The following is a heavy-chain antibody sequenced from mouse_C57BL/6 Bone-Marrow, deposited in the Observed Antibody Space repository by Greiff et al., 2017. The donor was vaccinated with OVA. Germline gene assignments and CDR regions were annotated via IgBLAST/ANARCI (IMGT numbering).Heavy chain of an antibody. CDR2: IDPENGDA. CDR3: TTSDTDWYFDV. Sequence: EVQLQQSGAELVRPGASVKLSCTASGFNIQDDYMHWVKQRPEQGLEWIGWIDPENGDAEYASKFQGKATITADTSSNTAYLQLSSLTSEDTAVYYCTTSDTDWYFDVWGTGTTVTVSS. CDR1: GFNIQDDY. D-gene: IGHD1-1*01. V-gene: IGHV14-4*01. J-gene: IGHJ1*03.